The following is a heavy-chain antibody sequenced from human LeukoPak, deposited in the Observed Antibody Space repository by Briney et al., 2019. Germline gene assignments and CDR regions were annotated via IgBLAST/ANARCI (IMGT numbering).Heavy chain of an antibody. CDR1: GFTFSSHI. D-gene: IGHD4-17*01. J-gene: IGHJ4*02. Sequence: GGSLRLSCTASGFTFSSHITNWVRQARGKGREWVSLITNSSTTKHVAGSVNGRFTISRDNAKNSLYLQMNSLRYEDTAVYYCARGRGDYAPELDYWGQGTLVTVSS. CDR2: ITNSSTTK. CDR3: ARGRGDYAPELDY. V-gene: IGHV3-48*02.